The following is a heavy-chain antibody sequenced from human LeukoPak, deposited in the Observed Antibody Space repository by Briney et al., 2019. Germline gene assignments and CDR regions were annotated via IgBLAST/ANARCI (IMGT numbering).Heavy chain of an antibody. CDR2: IKGDGIST. V-gene: IGHV3-74*01. J-gene: IGHJ4*02. Sequence: PSGTLSLTCTVSGGSISRSNWWSWVRQPPGKGLEWVSRIKGDGISTNYADSVKGRFTISRDIAKNTLYLQMNSLRAEDTGVYYCAKDHYWSIDYWGRGTLVTVSS. CDR1: GGSISRSNW. D-gene: IGHD3-3*01. CDR3: AKDHYWSIDY.